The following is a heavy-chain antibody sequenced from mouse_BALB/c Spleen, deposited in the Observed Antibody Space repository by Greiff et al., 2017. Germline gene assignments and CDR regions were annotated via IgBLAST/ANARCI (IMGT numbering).Heavy chain of an antibody. D-gene: IGHD1-1*01. CDR1: GYTFTDYN. CDR2: INPNNGGT. V-gene: IGHV1-18*01. J-gene: IGHJ2*01. Sequence: VHVKQSGPELVKPGASVKIPCKASGYTFTDYNMDWVKQSHGKSLEWIGDINPNNGGTIYNQKFKGKATLTVDKSSSTAYMELRSLTSEDTAVYYCARGGSSYDYFDYWGQGTTLTVSS. CDR3: ARGGSSYDYFDY.